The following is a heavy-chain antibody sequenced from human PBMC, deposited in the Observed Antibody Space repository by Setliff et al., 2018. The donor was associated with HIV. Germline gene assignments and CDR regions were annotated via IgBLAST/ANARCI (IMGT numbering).Heavy chain of an antibody. CDR2: IYHSGST. CDR3: GTAMYYYYGLDV. CDR1: GYSISIGYY. J-gene: IGHJ6*02. D-gene: IGHD2-2*01. Sequence: PSETLSLTCAVSGYSISIGYYWGWIRQPPGKGLEWIGNIYHSGSTYYNPSLKGRVTISVDTSKNRFSLKLSSVTAADTAVYYCGTAMYYYYGLDVWGQGIRVTVSS. V-gene: IGHV4-38-2*01.